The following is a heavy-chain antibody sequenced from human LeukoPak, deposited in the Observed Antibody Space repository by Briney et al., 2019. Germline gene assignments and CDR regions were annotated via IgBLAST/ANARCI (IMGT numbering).Heavy chain of an antibody. CDR1: GGSISSGDYY. Sequence: PSQTLSLTCTVSGGSISSGDYYWSWIRQPPGKGLEWIGYIYYSGSTYYNPPLKSRVTISVDTSKNQFSLKLSSVTAADTAVYYCARERYYGSGSDYWGQGTLVTVSS. V-gene: IGHV4-30-4*01. CDR2: IYYSGST. D-gene: IGHD3-10*01. J-gene: IGHJ4*02. CDR3: ARERYYGSGSDY.